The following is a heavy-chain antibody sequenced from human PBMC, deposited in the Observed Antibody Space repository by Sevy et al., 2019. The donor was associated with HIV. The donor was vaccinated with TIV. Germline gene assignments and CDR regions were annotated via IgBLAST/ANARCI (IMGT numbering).Heavy chain of an antibody. CDR2: ITGGGDST. CDR1: VFTVSTYA. J-gene: IGHJ4*02. CDR3: AAGDTSMVTDIDY. Sequence: GGSLRLSCAASVFTVSTYAINWVRQAPGEGLEWVSAITGGGDSTYYAESVKGLFTISRDNSKNVVYLQMNSMRAEDRAVYYWAAGDTSMVTDIDYWGQGTLVTVSS. D-gene: IGHD5-18*01. V-gene: IGHV3-23*01.